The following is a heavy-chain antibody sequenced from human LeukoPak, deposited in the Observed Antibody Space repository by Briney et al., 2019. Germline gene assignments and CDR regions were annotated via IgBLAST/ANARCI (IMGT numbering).Heavy chain of an antibody. CDR3: ARGSVGGDAFDI. D-gene: IGHD2-15*01. CDR1: GFTVSSNY. CDR2: IYSDGST. V-gene: IGHV3-66*02. Sequence: GGSLRLSCAASGFTVSSNYMYWVRQAPGKGLEWVSVIYSDGSTYYADSVKGRFTISRDNSKNTLYLQMNSLRAEDTAVYYCARGSVGGDAFDIWGQGTMVTVSS. J-gene: IGHJ3*02.